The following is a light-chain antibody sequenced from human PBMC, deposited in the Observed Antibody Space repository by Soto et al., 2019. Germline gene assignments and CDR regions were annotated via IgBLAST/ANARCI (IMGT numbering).Light chain of an antibody. J-gene: IGLJ2*01. CDR3: CSYAGSSTFDVV. Sequence: QSALTQPASVSGSPGQSITISCTGTSSDVGSYSLVSWYQQHLGKAPKLMIYEGSKRPSGVSNRFSGSKSGNTASLTISGLQAEDEADYYCCSYAGSSTFDVVFGGGTKVTVL. CDR2: EGS. CDR1: SSDVGSYSL. V-gene: IGLV2-23*03.